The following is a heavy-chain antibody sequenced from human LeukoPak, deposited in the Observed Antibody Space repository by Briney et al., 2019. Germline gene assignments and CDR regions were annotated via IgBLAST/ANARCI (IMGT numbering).Heavy chain of an antibody. D-gene: IGHD6-19*01. V-gene: IGHV3-43*01. CDR3: AKEADRIAVAGTGLDY. CDR1: GFTFDDYT. CDR2: ISWDGGST. J-gene: IGHJ4*02. Sequence: GGSLRLSCVASGFTFDDYTMHWVRQAPRKGLEWVSLISWDGGSTYYADSVKGRFTISRDNSKNSLYLQMNSLRTEDTALYYCAKEADRIAVAGTGLDYWGQGTLVTVSS.